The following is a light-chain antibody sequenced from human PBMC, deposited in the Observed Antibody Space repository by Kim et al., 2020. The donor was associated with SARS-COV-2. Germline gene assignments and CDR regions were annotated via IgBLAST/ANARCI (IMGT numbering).Light chain of an antibody. CDR2: RNN. V-gene: IGLV1-47*01. CDR3: AAWDDSLSGWV. CDR1: SSNIGSNY. J-gene: IGLJ3*02. Sequence: ELTQPPSASGTPGQRVTNSCSGSSSNIGSNYVYWYQQLPGTAPKLLIYRNNQRPSGVPDRFSGSKSGTSASLAISGLRSEDEADYYCAAWDDSLSGWVFGGGTQLTVL.